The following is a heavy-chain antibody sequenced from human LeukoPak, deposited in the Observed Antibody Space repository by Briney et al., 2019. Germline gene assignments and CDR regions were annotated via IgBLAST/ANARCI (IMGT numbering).Heavy chain of an antibody. CDR2: ISAYNGNT. CDR1: GYTFTSYG. D-gene: IGHD6-6*01. Sequence: ASVKVSCKASGYTFTSYGVSWVRQAPGQGLEWMGWISAYNGNTNYAQKLQGRVTMTTDTSTSTAYMELRSLRSDDTAVYYCARVSVDYSSSSRSLGYWGQGTLVTVSS. J-gene: IGHJ4*02. V-gene: IGHV1-18*01. CDR3: ARVSVDYSSSSRSLGY.